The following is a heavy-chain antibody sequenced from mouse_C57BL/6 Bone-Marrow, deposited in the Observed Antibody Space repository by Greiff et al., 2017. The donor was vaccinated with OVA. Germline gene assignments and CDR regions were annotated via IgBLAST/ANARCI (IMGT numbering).Heavy chain of an antibody. D-gene: IGHD2-3*01. V-gene: IGHV5-16*01. Sequence: EVQRVESEGGLVQPGSSMKLSCTASGFTFSDYYMAWVRQVPEKGLEWVANINYDGSSTYYLDSLKSRFIISRDNAKNILYLQMSSLKAEDTATYYCARGPYDGFWYFDVWGTGTTVTVSS. CDR3: ARGPYDGFWYFDV. J-gene: IGHJ1*03. CDR1: GFTFSDYY. CDR2: INYDGSST.